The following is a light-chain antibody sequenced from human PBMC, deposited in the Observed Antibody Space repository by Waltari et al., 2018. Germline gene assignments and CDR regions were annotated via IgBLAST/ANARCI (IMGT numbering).Light chain of an antibody. J-gene: IGKJ3*01. CDR2: TAS. V-gene: IGKV1-27*01. CDR1: QGISNY. Sequence: DIQMTQSPSYLSASVGDRVTITCRARQGISNYLAWYRQKPVTVPKLLIYTASTLQSGVTSRFSGSGSATDFTLTISSLQPEDVATYYCQKYDSAPFAFGPGTRVDIK. CDR3: QKYDSAPFA.